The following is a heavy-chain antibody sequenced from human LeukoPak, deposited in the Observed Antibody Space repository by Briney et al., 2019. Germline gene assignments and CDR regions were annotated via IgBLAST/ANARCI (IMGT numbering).Heavy chain of an antibody. V-gene: IGHV3-23*01. Sequence: GGSLRLSCRVSGITLSNYGMSWVRQAPGKGLEWVAGISGSGGSTNYADSVKGRFTISRDNPKNILYLQMNSLRAEDTAVSFCAKRGVVIRVILVGFHKEANYFDSWGQGALVTVSS. CDR2: ISGSGGST. D-gene: IGHD3-22*01. CDR1: GITLSNYG. CDR3: AKRGVVIRVILVGFHKEANYFDS. J-gene: IGHJ4*02.